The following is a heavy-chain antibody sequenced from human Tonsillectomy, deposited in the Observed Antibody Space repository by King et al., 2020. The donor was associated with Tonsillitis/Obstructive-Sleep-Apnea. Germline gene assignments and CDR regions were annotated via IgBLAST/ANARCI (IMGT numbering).Heavy chain of an antibody. J-gene: IGHJ3*02. Sequence: QLVQSGGGLVQPGGSLRLSCAASGFTFSSYWMSWVRQAPGKGLEWVANIKQDGSEKYYVDSVKGRFTISRDNAKNSLYLQMNSLSAEDTAVYYCARDDTTTVTDALWAFDIWGQGTMVTVSS. CDR2: IKQDGSEK. CDR3: ARDDTTTVTDALWAFDI. CDR1: GFTFSSYW. V-gene: IGHV3-7*04. D-gene: IGHD4-17*01.